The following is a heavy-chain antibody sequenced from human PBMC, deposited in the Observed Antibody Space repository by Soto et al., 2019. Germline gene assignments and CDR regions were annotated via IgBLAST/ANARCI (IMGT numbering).Heavy chain of an antibody. V-gene: IGHV3-33*01. CDR3: ARDDIPGRAVAIYGMDV. Sequence: QPGGSLRLSCAASGFTFSRYGMHWVRQAPGKGLEWVALVYYDGTNKYYADSVKGRFTISRDNSKNRLYLQMNSLRAEDTAVYYCARDDIPGRAVAIYGMDVWGQGTTVTVSS. CDR2: VYYDGTNK. CDR1: GFTFSRYG. J-gene: IGHJ6*02. D-gene: IGHD6-19*01.